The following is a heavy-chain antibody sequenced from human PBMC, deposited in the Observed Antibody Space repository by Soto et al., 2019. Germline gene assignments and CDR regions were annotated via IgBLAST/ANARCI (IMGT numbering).Heavy chain of an antibody. V-gene: IGHV4-31*03. CDR3: AYYYVSSGPLGPSAEYFHH. J-gene: IGHJ1*01. D-gene: IGHD3-22*01. CDR2: IYYSGST. Sequence: QVQLQESGPGLVKPSQTLSLTCTVSGGSISSGGYYWSWIRQHPGKGLEWIGYIYYSGSTYYNPSLKIRVTYPEDTPKTQSPRRLSSVTPADTAVYYWAYYYVSSGPLGPSAEYFHHWGQGAWSPSPQ. CDR1: GGSISSGGYY.